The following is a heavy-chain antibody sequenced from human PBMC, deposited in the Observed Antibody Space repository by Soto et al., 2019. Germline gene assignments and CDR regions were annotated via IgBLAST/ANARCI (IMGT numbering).Heavy chain of an antibody. V-gene: IGHV4-39*01. CDR1: GGSISGSGDY. D-gene: IGHD6-6*01. CDR2: TFYSGHI. Sequence: PSETLSLTCNVSGGSISGSGDYWGWVRQPPGKGLEWIGSTFYSGHIFYNPSLKGRVTISVDTSKNQFSLRLRSVTASDTAVYYCAKSYSSSSRASSDTWGPGTPVTVSS. CDR3: AKSYSSSSRASSDT. J-gene: IGHJ5*02.